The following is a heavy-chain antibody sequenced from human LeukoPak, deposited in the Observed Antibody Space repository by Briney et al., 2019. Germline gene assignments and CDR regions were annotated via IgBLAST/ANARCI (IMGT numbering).Heavy chain of an antibody. CDR3: AKDFAAYSTSYYDY. J-gene: IGHJ4*02. Sequence: PGGSLRLSCAASGFTFRSYAMSWVRQAPGKGLEWVSAISGSGGSTYYADSVKGRFTISRDNSKTTLYLQVNSLRAEDTAVYYCAKDFAAYSTSYYDYWGQGTLVIVSS. CDR1: GFTFRSYA. V-gene: IGHV3-23*01. CDR2: ISGSGGST. D-gene: IGHD6-13*01.